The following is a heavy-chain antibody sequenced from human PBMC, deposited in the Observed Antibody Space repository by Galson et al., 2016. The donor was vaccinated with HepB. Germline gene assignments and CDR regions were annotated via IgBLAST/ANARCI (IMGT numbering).Heavy chain of an antibody. Sequence: SLRLSCAASGFTFSHYWMNWVRQAPGKGLERVAIINQDGSEKYSVDSLKGRFTISRDNAKNSLYLQMNSLRAEDTAVYYCAMGNSGWPDYWGQGTLVTVSS. CDR3: AMGNSGWPDY. V-gene: IGHV3-7*01. D-gene: IGHD6-19*01. J-gene: IGHJ4*02. CDR1: GFTFSHYW. CDR2: INQDGSEK.